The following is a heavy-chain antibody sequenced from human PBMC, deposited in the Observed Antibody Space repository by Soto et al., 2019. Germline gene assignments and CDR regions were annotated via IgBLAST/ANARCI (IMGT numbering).Heavy chain of an antibody. CDR2: IYHSGST. CDR3: ARVWGDYRRLGAFDI. D-gene: IGHD3-3*01. J-gene: IGHJ3*02. Sequence: SETLSLTCAVSSGSISSSNWWSWVRQPPGKGLEWVGEIYHSGSTNYNRSLKSRVTISVDKSKNQFSLKLSSVTAADTAVYYCARVWGDYRRLGAFDIWGQGTMVTVSS. CDR1: SGSISSSNW. V-gene: IGHV4-4*02.